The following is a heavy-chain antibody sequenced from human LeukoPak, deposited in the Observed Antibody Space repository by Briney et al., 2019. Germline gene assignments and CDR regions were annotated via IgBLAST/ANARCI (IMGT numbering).Heavy chain of an antibody. CDR2: VRFDGNFT. CDR1: GFTFSNYG. D-gene: IGHD6-13*01. V-gene: IGHV3-30*02. J-gene: IGHJ5*02. Sequence: GGSLRLSCAAFGFTFSNYGMHWVRQTPGKGLEWVASVRFDGNFTYYTDSVRGRFTISRDNSKNTLYLQMNSLRDEDTAVYYCPKERVERQLVPEWFDPWGQGTLVTVSS. CDR3: PKERVERQLVPEWFDP.